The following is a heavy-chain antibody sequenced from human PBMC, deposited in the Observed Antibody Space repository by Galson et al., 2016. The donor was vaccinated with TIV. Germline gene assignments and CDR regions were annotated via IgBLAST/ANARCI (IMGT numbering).Heavy chain of an antibody. J-gene: IGHJ6*02. V-gene: IGHV4-39*01. D-gene: IGHD3-10*01. CDR3: ARGRRIMLRVGEVPPYGMDV. CDR1: GGSLRNRDHY. CDR2: VYFSGTV. Sequence: SETLSLTCSVSGGSLRNRDHYWGWIRQAPGKGLEWVGSVYFSGTVYYNPSLESRLIMSVDTSKKQVSLRLASVTAADTSVYYCARGRRIMLRVGEVPPYGMDVWGQGTMVTVSS.